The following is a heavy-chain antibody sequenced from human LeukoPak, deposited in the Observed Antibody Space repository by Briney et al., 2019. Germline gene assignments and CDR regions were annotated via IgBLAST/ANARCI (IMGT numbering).Heavy chain of an antibody. CDR3: AREIATIFGVAENGMDV. CDR1: GFTFRSYA. V-gene: IGHV3-30-3*01. D-gene: IGHD3-3*01. J-gene: IGHJ6*02. CDR2: ISYDGSNK. Sequence: GRSLRLSCAASGFTFRSYAMHWVRQAPGKGLEWVAVISYDGSNKYYADSVKGRFTISRDNSKNTLYLQMNSLRAEDTAVYYCAREIATIFGVAENGMDVWGQGTTVTVSS.